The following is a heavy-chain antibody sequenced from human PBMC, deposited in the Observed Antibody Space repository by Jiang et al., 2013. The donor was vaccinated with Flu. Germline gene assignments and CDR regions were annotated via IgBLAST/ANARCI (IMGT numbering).Heavy chain of an antibody. CDR2: INPNSGGT. D-gene: IGHD1-7*01. Sequence: VQLLESGAEVKKPGASVKVSCKASGYTFTGYYMHWVRQAPGQGLEWMGWINPNSGGTNYAQKFQGWVTMTRDTSISTAYMELSRLRSDDTAVYYCARSWNYLGLGYYYYGMDVWGQGTTVTVSS. CDR1: GYTFTGYY. V-gene: IGHV1-2*04. CDR3: ARSWNYLGLGYYYYGMDV. J-gene: IGHJ6*02.